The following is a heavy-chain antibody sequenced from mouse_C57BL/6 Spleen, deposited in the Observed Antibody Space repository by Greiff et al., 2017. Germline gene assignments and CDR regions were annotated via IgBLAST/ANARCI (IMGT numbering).Heavy chain of an antibody. Sequence: EVQLQQSGAELVRPGSSVKMSCKTSGYTFTSYGINWVKQRPGQGLEWIGYIYIGNGYTEYNEKFKGKATLTSDTSSSTAYMQLSSLTSEDSAIYFCARCYYGSSYSHVYFDYWGQGTTLTVSS. CDR1: GYTFTSYG. J-gene: IGHJ2*01. D-gene: IGHD1-1*01. CDR2: IYIGNGYT. V-gene: IGHV1-58*01. CDR3: ARCYYGSSYSHVYFDY.